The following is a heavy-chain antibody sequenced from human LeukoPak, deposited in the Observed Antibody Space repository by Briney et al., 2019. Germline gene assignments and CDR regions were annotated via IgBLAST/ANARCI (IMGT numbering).Heavy chain of an antibody. CDR2: IYYSGST. CDR1: GGSVSSGSYY. CDR3: ARGGSGSPDH. Sequence: SETLSLTCTVSGGSVSSGSYYWSWIRQPPGKGMEWIGYIYYSGSTNYNPSLKSRVTISVDTYKNQFSLKLSSVTAADTAVYYCARGGSGSPDHWGQGTLVTVSS. J-gene: IGHJ4*02. V-gene: IGHV4-61*01. D-gene: IGHD3-10*01.